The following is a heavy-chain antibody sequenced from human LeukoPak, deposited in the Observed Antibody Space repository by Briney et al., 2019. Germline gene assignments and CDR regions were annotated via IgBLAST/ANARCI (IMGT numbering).Heavy chain of an antibody. V-gene: IGHV3-30*04. CDR1: GFTFSSYA. Sequence: GRSLRLSCAASGFTFSSYAMHWVRQAPGKGLEWVAVISYDGSNKYYADSVKGRFTISRDNSKNTLYLQMNSLRAEDTAVYYRAKEGLELRDAFDIWGQGTMVTVSS. CDR3: AKEGLELRDAFDI. CDR2: ISYDGSNK. D-gene: IGHD1-7*01. J-gene: IGHJ3*02.